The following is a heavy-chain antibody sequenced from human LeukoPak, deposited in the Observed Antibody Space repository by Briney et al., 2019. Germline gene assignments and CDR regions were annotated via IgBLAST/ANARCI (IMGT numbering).Heavy chain of an antibody. D-gene: IGHD1-26*01. V-gene: IGHV3-73*01. J-gene: IGHJ5*02. CDR2: IDKKDKGSATAT. CDR3: TRDSGTYNWFDP. CDR1: GFTFSGSA. Sequence: QPGGSLRLSCAASGFTFSGSAIHWVRQSSGKGLDGVGQIDKKDKGSATATAYAASVKGRFTISRDDSINTAYLQMKSLKTEDTALYYCTRDSGTYNWFDPWGQGTLVTVSS.